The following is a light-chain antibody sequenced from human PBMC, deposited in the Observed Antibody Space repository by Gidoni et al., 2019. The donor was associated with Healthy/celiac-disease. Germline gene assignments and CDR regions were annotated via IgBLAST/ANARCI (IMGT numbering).Light chain of an antibody. CDR1: QSISSW. J-gene: IGKJ1*01. Sequence: DIQMTQSPSTLSASVGDRVPITCRASQSISSWLAWYQQKPGKAPKLLSSKASSLESGVPSRFSGSGSVTEFTLTISSLQPDDFATYYCQQYNSYSGTFGQGTKVEIK. CDR2: KAS. CDR3: QQYNSYSGT. V-gene: IGKV1-5*03.